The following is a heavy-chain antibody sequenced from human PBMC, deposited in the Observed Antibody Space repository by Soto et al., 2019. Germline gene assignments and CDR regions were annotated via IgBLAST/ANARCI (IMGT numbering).Heavy chain of an antibody. CDR1: GGSSSSTSYY. J-gene: IGHJ4*02. D-gene: IGHD3-3*01. Sequence: SETLSLTCTVSGGSSSSTSYYWGWIRQPPGKGLERIGEIYHSGSTNYNPSLKSRVTISVDKSKNQFSLKLSSVTAADTALYYCARSGHDFWSGYPFFDYWGQGTLVTVSS. V-gene: IGHV4-39*07. CDR3: ARSGHDFWSGYPFFDY. CDR2: IYHSGST.